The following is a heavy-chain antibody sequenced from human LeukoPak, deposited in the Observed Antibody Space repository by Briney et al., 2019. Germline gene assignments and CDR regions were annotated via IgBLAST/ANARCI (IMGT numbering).Heavy chain of an antibody. CDR2: INPNSGGT. CDR3: ARPAAGRYYYYYYYMDV. D-gene: IGHD6-13*01. J-gene: IGHJ6*03. CDR1: GYTFTGYY. Sequence: AASVKVSCKASGYTFTGYYMHWVRQAPGQGLGWMGWINPNSGGTNYAQKFQGRATMTRDTSISTAYMELSRLRSDDTAVYYCARPAAGRYYYYYYYMDVWGKGTTVTVSS. V-gene: IGHV1-2*02.